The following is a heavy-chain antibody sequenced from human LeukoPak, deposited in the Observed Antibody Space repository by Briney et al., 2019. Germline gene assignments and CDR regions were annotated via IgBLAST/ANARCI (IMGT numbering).Heavy chain of an antibody. CDR3: ARIAYYYDSSRAFDI. V-gene: IGHV1-18*01. Sequence: ASVKVSCKASGYTFTSYGISWVRQAPGQGLEWMGWISAYNGNTNYAQKLQGRVTMTTDTSTSTAYMELRSLRSDDTAVYYCARIAYYYDSSRAFDIWGQGTMVTVSS. J-gene: IGHJ3*02. CDR2: ISAYNGNT. D-gene: IGHD3-22*01. CDR1: GYTFTSYG.